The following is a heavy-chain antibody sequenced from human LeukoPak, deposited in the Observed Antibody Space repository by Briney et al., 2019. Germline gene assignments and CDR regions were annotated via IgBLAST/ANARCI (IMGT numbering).Heavy chain of an antibody. CDR1: GFTFSSYS. V-gene: IGHV3-48*04. CDR2: ISSSSSTI. J-gene: IGHJ3*02. D-gene: IGHD2-2*01. Sequence: GGSLRLSCAASGFTFSSYSMNWVRQAPGKGLEWVSYISSSSSTIYYADSVKGRFTISRDNAKNSLYLQMNSLRAEDTAVYYCAREVVPAATGGALDIWGQGTMVTVSS. CDR3: AREVVPAATGGALDI.